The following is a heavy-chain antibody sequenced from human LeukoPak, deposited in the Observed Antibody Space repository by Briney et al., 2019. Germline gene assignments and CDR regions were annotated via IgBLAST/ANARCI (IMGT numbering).Heavy chain of an antibody. CDR3: ARSCSSGSCYNDAFDI. CDR1: GGSISSGGYY. Sequence: SETLSLTCTASGGSISSGGYYWSWIRQHPGKGLEWIGYIYYSGSTYYNPSLKSRVTISVDTSKNQFSLKLSSVTAADTAVYYCARSCSSGSCYNDAFDIWGQGTMVTVSS. J-gene: IGHJ3*02. D-gene: IGHD2-15*01. CDR2: IYYSGST. V-gene: IGHV4-31*03.